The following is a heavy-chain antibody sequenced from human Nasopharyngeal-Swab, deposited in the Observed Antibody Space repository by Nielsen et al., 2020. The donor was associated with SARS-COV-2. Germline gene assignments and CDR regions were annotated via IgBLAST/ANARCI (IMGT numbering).Heavy chain of an antibody. CDR2: ISSSSSYI. J-gene: IGHJ6*03. CDR3: ARVWEMASRDLGYYYMDV. D-gene: IGHD5-24*01. V-gene: IGHV3-21*01. Sequence: GEPLKISCAASGFTFSSYSMNWVSQAPGKGLEWVSSISSSSSYIYYADSVKGRFTISRDNAKNSLYLQMNSLRAEGTAVYYCARVWEMASRDLGYYYMDVWGKGTTVTVSS. CDR1: GFTFSSYS.